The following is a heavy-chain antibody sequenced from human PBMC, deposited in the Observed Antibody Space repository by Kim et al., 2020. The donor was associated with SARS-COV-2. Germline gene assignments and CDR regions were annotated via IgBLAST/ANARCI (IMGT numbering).Heavy chain of an antibody. CDR3: ARRRINWFDP. CDR2: ST. V-gene: IGHV4-39*01. J-gene: IGHJ5*02. Sequence: STYYNPSLKSRVTISVDTSKNQFSLKLSSVTAADTAVYYCARRRINWFDPWGQGTLVTVSS.